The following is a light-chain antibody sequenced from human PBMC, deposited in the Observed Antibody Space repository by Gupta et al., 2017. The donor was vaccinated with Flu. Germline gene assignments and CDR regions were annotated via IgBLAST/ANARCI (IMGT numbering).Light chain of an antibody. CDR1: QSISSW. CDR2: KAS. V-gene: IGKV1-5*03. J-gene: IGKJ3*01. CDR3: QQYNSYSGT. Sequence: ACAGDRVTITCRASQSISSWLAWYQQKPGKAPKLLIYKASNLESGVPSRFSGSGSGTEFTLTISSLQPDDFATYYCQQYNSYSGTFGPGTKVDIK.